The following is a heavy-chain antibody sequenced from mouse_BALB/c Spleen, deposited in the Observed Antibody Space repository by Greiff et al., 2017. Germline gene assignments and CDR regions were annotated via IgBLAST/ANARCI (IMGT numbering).Heavy chain of an antibody. Sequence: EVKLVESGPELVKPGASVKISCKASGYSFTGYYMHWVKQSHVKSLEWIGRINPYNGATSYNQNFKDKASLTVDKSSSTAYMELHSLTSEDSAVYYCARGEPIYYGNPWFAYWGQGTLVTVSA. CDR3: ARGEPIYYGNPWFAY. V-gene: IGHV1-31*01. CDR1: GYSFTGYY. CDR2: INPYNGAT. D-gene: IGHD2-1*01. J-gene: IGHJ3*01.